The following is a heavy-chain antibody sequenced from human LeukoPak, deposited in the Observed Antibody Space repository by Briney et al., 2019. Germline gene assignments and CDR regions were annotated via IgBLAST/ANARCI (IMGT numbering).Heavy chain of an antibody. CDR2: INHSGST. V-gene: IGHV4-34*01. CDR1: GGSFSGYY. J-gene: IGHJ5*01. D-gene: IGHD1-26*01. CDR3: ARGAGATRNSWFDS. Sequence: PSETLSLTCAVYGGSFSGYYWSWIRQPPGKGLEWIGEINHSGSTNYNPPLKSRVTISVDTSKNQFSLKLSSVTAADTAVYYCARGAGATRNSWFDSWGQGTLVTVSS.